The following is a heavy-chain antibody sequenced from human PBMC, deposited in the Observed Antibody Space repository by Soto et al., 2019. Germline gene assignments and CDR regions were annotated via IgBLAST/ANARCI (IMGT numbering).Heavy chain of an antibody. J-gene: IGHJ6*02. D-gene: IGHD1-26*01. CDR3: GLASKWELLGYFYGMDV. CDR2: VNPLFNTP. Sequence: QVQLVQSGAEVKKPGSSAKVSCKASGGTFNTFAFTWVRQAPGQGFEWMGGVNPLFNTPDYAQKFQGRVTITADESTSTVYLELSGLSSDDTAVYFCGLASKWELLGYFYGMDVWGQGTTVIVSS. CDR1: GGTFNTFA. V-gene: IGHV1-69*01.